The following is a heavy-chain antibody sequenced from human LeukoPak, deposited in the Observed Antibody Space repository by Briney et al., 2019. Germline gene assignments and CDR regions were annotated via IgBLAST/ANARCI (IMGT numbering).Heavy chain of an antibody. CDR2: ISSSGSYI. J-gene: IGHJ4*02. CDR3: ARGAVDALDY. CDR1: GFTFSSYS. Sequence: GGSLRLSCAAPGFTFSSYSMNWVRQAPGKGLEWVSSISSSGSYIYYADSVKGRFTISRDNAKNSLYLQMNSLRAEDTAVYYCARGAVDALDYWGQGTLVTVSS. V-gene: IGHV3-21*01. D-gene: IGHD6-19*01.